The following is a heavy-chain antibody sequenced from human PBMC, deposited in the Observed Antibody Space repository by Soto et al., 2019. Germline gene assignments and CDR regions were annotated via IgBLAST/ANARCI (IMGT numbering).Heavy chain of an antibody. J-gene: IGHJ6*02. V-gene: IGHV5-51*01. Sequence: GESLKISCKGSGYSFTSYWIGWVRQMPGKGLEWMGIIYPGDSDTRYSPSFQGQVTISADKSISTAYLHWSSLKAADTAMYYGARASWARYYYYGMDVWGQGTTVTVSS. CDR3: ARASWARYYYYGMDV. CDR1: GYSFTSYW. D-gene: IGHD1-26*01. CDR2: IYPGDSDT.